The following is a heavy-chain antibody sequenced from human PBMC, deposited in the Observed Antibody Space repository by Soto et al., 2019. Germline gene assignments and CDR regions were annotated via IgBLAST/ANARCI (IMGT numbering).Heavy chain of an antibody. D-gene: IGHD4-4*01. CDR2: MNPNSGNT. Sequence: GASVKVSCKASGYTFTRYDINWVRQATGQGLEWMGWMNPNSGNTGYAQKFQGRVTMTRNTSISTAYMELSSLRSEDTAVYYCATVQYPRPNYYYYGMDVWGQGTTVTVSS. J-gene: IGHJ6*02. CDR3: ATVQYPRPNYYYYGMDV. CDR1: GYTFTRYD. V-gene: IGHV1-8*01.